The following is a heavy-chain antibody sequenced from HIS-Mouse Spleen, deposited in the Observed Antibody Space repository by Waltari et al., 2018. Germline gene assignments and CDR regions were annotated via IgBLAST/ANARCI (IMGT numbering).Heavy chain of an antibody. D-gene: IGHD3-10*01. CDR3: ARDSPTQLGGDAFDI. CDR1: CYPFPGYY. J-gene: IGHJ3*02. V-gene: IGHV1-2*02. Sequence: QVQLVQSGAEVKKPGSSVKVSCRASCYPFPGYYSPRVRQAPGQGLEWMGWINPNSGGTNYAQKFQGRVTMTRDTSISTAYMELSRLRSDDTAVYYCARDSPTQLGGDAFDIWGQGTMVTVSS. CDR2: INPNSGGT.